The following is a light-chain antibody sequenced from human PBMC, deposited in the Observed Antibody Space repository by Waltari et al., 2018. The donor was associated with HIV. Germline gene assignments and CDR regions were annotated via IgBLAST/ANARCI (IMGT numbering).Light chain of an antibody. CDR2: SDN. CDR3: AAWDDSLDAWV. CDR1: SSNIGSKS. J-gene: IGLJ3*02. Sequence: QSVLTQPPSASGTPGKRVTISCSGSSSNIGSKSVNWFQQVPGTAPKRRMYSDNQRPSGVPDRFSGSKSGTSASLAISGLQSEDEADYYCAAWDDSLDAWVFGGGTRLTVL. V-gene: IGLV1-44*01.